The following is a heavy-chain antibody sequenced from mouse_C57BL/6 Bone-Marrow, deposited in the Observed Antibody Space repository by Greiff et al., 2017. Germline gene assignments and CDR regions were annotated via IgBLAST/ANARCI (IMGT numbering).Heavy chain of an antibody. Sequence: VVRPGSSVKMSCKTSGYTFTSYGINWVKQRPGQGLEWIGYIYIGNGYTEYNEKFKGKATLTVDKSSSTAYMQLKSLTSEDSAVYYCASPLGLYAMDYWGQGTSVTVSS. CDR2: IYIGNGYT. CDR3: ASPLGLYAMDY. D-gene: IGHD6-1*01. V-gene: IGHV1-58*01. CDR1: GYTFTSYG. J-gene: IGHJ4*01.